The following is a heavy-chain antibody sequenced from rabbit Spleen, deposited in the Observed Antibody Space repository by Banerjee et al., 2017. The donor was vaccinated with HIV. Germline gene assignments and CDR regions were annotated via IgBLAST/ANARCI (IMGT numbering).Heavy chain of an antibody. CDR1: GFDLSYYYY. D-gene: IGHD6-1*01. V-gene: IGHV1S40*01. J-gene: IGHJ4*01. CDR3: VRDDGSYDYIDGYFNL. CDR2: LYTDVLTT. Sequence: QSLEESGGDLVKPGASLTLTCTASGFDLSYYYYLCWVRQAPGKGLEWIGCLYTDVLTTWYASWVNGRFTISKASSTTVTLQMTSLTAADTATYFCVRDDGSYDYIDGYFNLWGPGTLVTVS.